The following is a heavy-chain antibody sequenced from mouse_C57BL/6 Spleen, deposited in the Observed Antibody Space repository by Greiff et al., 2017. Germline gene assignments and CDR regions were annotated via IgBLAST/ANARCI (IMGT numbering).Heavy chain of an antibody. Sequence: QVQLQPPGAELVKPGASVKMSCKASGYTFTSYWITWVKQRPGQGLEWIGDIYPGSGSTNYNEKFKSKATLTVDTSSSTAYMQLSSLTSEDSAVYYCARSYYSNYDAMDYWGQGTSVTVSS. V-gene: IGHV1-55*01. CDR3: ARSYYSNYDAMDY. CDR1: GYTFTSYW. D-gene: IGHD2-5*01. CDR2: IYPGSGST. J-gene: IGHJ4*01.